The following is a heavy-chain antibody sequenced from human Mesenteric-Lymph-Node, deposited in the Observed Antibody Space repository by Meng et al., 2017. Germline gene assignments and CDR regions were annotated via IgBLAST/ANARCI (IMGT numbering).Heavy chain of an antibody. CDR2: ISGGGKSS. Sequence: ETLSLTCAASGLTFSNYAMTWVRQAPGKGLEWVSTISGGGKSSFYADSVKGRFTISRDNSRNTVYLQMNSLRAEDTAVYYCAKGGHYSPFDPWGQGTLVTVSS. CDR1: GLTFSNYA. J-gene: IGHJ5*02. D-gene: IGHD3-10*01. CDR3: AKGGHYSPFDP. V-gene: IGHV3-23*01.